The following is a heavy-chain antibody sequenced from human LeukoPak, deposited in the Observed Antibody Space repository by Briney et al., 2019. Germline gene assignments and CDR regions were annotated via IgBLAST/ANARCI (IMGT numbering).Heavy chain of an antibody. Sequence: SETLSLTCTVSGGSISSGGYYWSWIRQPPGKGLEWIGEINHSGSTNYNPSLKSRVTISVDTSKSQFSLKLSSVTAADTAVYYCARGGWQRGSAPMYYFDYWGQGTLVTVSS. D-gene: IGHD4-23*01. CDR1: GGSISSGGYY. CDR3: ARGGWQRGSAPMYYFDY. CDR2: INHSGST. J-gene: IGHJ4*02. V-gene: IGHV4-39*07.